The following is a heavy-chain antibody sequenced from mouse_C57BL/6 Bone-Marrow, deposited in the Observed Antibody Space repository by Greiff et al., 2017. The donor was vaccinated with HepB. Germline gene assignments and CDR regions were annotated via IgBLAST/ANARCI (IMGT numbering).Heavy chain of an antibody. Sequence: EVKLMESEGGLVQPGSSMKLSCTASGFTFSDYYMAWVRQVPEKGLEWVANINYDGSSTYYLDSLKSRFIISRDNAKNILYLQMSSLKSEDTATYYCARVGGGSGAYWGQGTLVTVSA. CDR3: ARVGGGSGAY. CDR1: GFTFSDYY. V-gene: IGHV5-16*01. J-gene: IGHJ3*01. D-gene: IGHD1-1*01. CDR2: INYDGSST.